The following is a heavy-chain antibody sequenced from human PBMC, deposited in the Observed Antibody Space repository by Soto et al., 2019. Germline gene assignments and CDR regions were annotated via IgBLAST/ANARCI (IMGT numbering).Heavy chain of an antibody. CDR2: ISSSSSTI. Sequence: GGSLRLSCAASGFTFSSYSMNWVRQSPGKGLEWVSYISSSSSTIYYADSVKGRFTISRDNAKNSLYLQMNSLRDEDTAVYYCTKGEGYYGERPAYWARGTLDPVSS. V-gene: IGHV3-48*02. D-gene: IGHD3-22*01. CDR3: TKGEGYYGERPAY. J-gene: IGHJ4*02. CDR1: GFTFSSYS.